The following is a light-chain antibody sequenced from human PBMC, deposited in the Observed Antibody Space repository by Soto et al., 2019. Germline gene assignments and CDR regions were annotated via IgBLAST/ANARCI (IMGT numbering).Light chain of an antibody. Sequence: ETVMTQFPATMSVSPGERATLSCRASQYVSTNLAWYQQQPGQPPRLLIYDISNRATGIPARFSGSGSETVFALTITSLQSEDFAVYYCQQYDTWPPTFGGGTKVDIK. J-gene: IGKJ4*01. V-gene: IGKV3D-15*01. CDR1: QYVSTN. CDR3: QQYDTWPPT. CDR2: DIS.